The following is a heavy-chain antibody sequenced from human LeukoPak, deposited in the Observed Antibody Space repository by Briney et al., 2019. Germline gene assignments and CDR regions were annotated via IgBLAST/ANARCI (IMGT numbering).Heavy chain of an antibody. Sequence: PGGSLRLSCAASGFTFSSYGMHWVRQAPGKGLEWVAVIWYDGSNKYYADSVKGRFTISRDNSKNTLYLQMNSLRAEDTAVYYCAKDLNYYDSSGPNWFDPWGQGTLVIVSS. J-gene: IGHJ5*02. CDR1: GFTFSSYG. V-gene: IGHV3-33*06. CDR3: AKDLNYYDSSGPNWFDP. D-gene: IGHD3-22*01. CDR2: IWYDGSNK.